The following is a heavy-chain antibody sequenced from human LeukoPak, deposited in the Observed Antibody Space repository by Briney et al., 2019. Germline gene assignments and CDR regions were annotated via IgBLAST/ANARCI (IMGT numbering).Heavy chain of an antibody. Sequence: PGGSLRLSCAASGFTFSSYAMSWVRQAPGKGLEWVSAISGSGGSTYYADSAKGRFTISRDNSKNTLYLQMNSLRAEDTAVYYCAKVRRDYGDYNPFIFDYWGQGTLVTVSS. CDR1: GFTFSSYA. CDR2: ISGSGGST. CDR3: AKVRRDYGDYNPFIFDY. D-gene: IGHD4-17*01. J-gene: IGHJ4*02. V-gene: IGHV3-23*01.